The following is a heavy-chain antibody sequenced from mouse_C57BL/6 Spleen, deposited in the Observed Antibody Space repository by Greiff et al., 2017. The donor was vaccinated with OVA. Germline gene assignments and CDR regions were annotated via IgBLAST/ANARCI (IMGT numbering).Heavy chain of an antibody. Sequence: QVQLQQPGAELVRPGTSVKLSCKASGYTFTSYWMHWVKQRPGQGLEWIGVIDPSDSYTNYNQKFKGKATLTVDTSSSTAYMQLSSLTSEDSAVYDCARMQDYGFYAMDYWGQGTSVTVSS. CDR3: ARMQDYGFYAMDY. CDR2: IDPSDSYT. D-gene: IGHD1-2*01. J-gene: IGHJ4*01. V-gene: IGHV1-59*01. CDR1: GYTFTSYW.